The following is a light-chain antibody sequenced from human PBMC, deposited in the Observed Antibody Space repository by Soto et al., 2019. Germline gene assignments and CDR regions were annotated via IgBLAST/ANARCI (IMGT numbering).Light chain of an antibody. Sequence: VVMTQSPLSLSVTPGQPASISCKSSQILLHITGETFLFGYLQKPGQSPQLLIYEVSTRVSGVPDRFSGSGSGTDFTLEISRVETDDVGIYYCMQSTQLPPTFGQGTLLEI. CDR1: QILLHITGETF. CDR3: MQSTQLPPT. J-gene: IGKJ5*01. V-gene: IGKV2D-29*02. CDR2: EVS.